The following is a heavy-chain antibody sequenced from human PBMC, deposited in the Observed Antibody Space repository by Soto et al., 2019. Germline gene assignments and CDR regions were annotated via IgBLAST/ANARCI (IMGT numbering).Heavy chain of an antibody. Sequence: ASVKVSCKAFGYTFTSYGISWVRQAPGQGLEWMGWISAYNGNTNYAQKLQGRVTMTTDTSTSTAYMELRSLRSDDTAVYYCLGSGSFTNFDYWGQGTLVTVSS. D-gene: IGHD3-10*01. V-gene: IGHV1-18*01. J-gene: IGHJ4*02. CDR1: GYTFTSYG. CDR3: LGSGSFTNFDY. CDR2: ISAYNGNT.